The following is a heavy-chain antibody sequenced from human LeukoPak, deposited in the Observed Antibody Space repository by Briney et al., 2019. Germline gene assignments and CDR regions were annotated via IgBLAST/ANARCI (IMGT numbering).Heavy chain of an antibody. CDR1: GFTFSSYG. V-gene: IGHV3-21*01. J-gene: IGHJ4*02. CDR2: ITASSTAI. D-gene: IGHD3-9*01. CDR3: ARTYYDILTGYNPYFDY. Sequence: GGSLRLSCAASGFTFSSYGMNWVRQAPGKGLEWASSITASSTAIYSADSVKGRFTISRDNAKNFLYLQMNSLRAEDTAVYYCARTYYDILTGYNPYFDYWGQGILVTVSS.